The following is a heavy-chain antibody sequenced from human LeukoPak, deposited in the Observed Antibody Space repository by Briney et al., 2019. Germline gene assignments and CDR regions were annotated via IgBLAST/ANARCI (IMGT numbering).Heavy chain of an antibody. D-gene: IGHD6-13*01. J-gene: IGHJ4*02. V-gene: IGHV5-10-1*01. CDR3: AGLGIYSSSC. CDR2: IDPSDSYT. Sequence: GESLRISCKGSGYSFTTYWISWVRQMPGRGLEWMGRIDPSDSYTKYSPSFQGHVTISVDKSISTAYLQWSSLKASDTAMYYCAGLGIYSSSCWGQGALVSVSS. CDR1: GYSFTTYW.